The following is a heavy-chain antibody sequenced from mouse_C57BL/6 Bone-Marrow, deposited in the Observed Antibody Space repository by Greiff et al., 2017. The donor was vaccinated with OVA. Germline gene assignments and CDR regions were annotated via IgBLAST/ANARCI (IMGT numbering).Heavy chain of an antibody. D-gene: IGHD1-1*01. CDR3: VRHKDYYGSGYFDY. Sequence: EVKLMESGGGLVQPKGSLKLSCAASGFSFNTYAMNWVRQAPGKGLEWVARIRSKSNNYATYYADSVKDRFTISRADSESMLYLQMNNLKTEDTAMYYCVRHKDYYGSGYFDYWGQGTTLTVSP. CDR1: GFSFNTYA. CDR2: IRSKSNNYAT. J-gene: IGHJ2*01. V-gene: IGHV10-1*01.